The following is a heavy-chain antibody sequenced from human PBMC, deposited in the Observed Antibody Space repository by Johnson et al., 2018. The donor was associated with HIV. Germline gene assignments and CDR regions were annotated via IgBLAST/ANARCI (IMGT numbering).Heavy chain of an antibody. CDR1: GFTFSSYA. D-gene: IGHD3-22*01. Sequence: VQLVESGGGVVQAGRSQRVSCAASGFTFSSYAMSWVRQAPGKGLEWVSAISGSGDSTHYTASVKGRFTISRDNSKNTLYVQMNSLRAEDTAVYYCARVKFSDYYDSSGYRFPDAFESWGQGTMVTVSS. CDR2: ISGSGDST. J-gene: IGHJ3*02. V-gene: IGHV3-23*04. CDR3: ARVKFSDYYDSSGYRFPDAFES.